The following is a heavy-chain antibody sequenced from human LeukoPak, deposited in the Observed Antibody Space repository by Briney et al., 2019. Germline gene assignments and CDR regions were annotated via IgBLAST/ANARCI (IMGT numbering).Heavy chain of an antibody. CDR2: IIPIFGTA. Sequence: SVKVSCKASGGTFSSYAISWVRQAPGQGLEWMGGIIPIFGTANYAQKFQGRVMITADESTSTAYMELSSLRSEDTAVYYCARDSLSTPRLYCSSTSCYAPDYYYGMDVWGQGTTVTVSS. J-gene: IGHJ6*02. CDR1: GGTFSSYA. D-gene: IGHD2-2*01. V-gene: IGHV1-69*13. CDR3: ARDSLSTPRLYCSSTSCYAPDYYYGMDV.